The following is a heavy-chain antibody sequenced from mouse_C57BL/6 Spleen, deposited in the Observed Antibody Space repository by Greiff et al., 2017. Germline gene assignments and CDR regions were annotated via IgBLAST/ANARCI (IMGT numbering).Heavy chain of an antibody. Sequence: VQLQQSGPELVKPGASVKISCKASGYAFSSSWMNWVKQRPGKGLEWIGRIYPGDGDTNYNGKFKGKATLTADKSSSTAYMQLSSLTSEDSAVYFCARRGLLPYYYAMDDWGQGTSVTVSS. V-gene: IGHV1-82*01. J-gene: IGHJ4*01. CDR1: GYAFSSSW. CDR2: IYPGDGDT. CDR3: ARRGLLPYYYAMDD. D-gene: IGHD1-1*01.